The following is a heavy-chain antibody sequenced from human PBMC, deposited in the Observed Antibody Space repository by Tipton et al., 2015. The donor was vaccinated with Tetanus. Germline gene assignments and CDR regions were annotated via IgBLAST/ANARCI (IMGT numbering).Heavy chain of an antibody. Sequence: TLSLTCTVSGGSVSSGNYYWSWIRQPPGKELEWIGNIYYSGGTNYNPSLKSRVTISVDKSKNQVSLKLSSVTAADTAVYYCARDRGVSRGVDYWGQGGLVTVSS. CDR1: GGSVSSGNYY. V-gene: IGHV4-61*01. J-gene: IGHJ4*02. CDR2: IYYSGGT. CDR3: ARDRGVSRGVDY. D-gene: IGHD3-10*01.